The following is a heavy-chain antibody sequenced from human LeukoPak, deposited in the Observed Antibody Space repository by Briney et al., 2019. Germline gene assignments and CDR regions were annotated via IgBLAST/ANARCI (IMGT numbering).Heavy chain of an antibody. V-gene: IGHV4-59*01. CDR2: IYYRVTS. CDR3: ARGRLLSHAFDI. CDR1: GDSISTYY. D-gene: IGHD2-15*01. J-gene: IGHJ3*02. Sequence: SETLSLTCTVSGDSISTYYWSWIRQPPGKGLEWIGYIYYRVTSDYNPSLKSRVTMSVDMSTRQISLKLSSVTAADTAVYYCARGRLLSHAFDIWGQGTMVTVSS.